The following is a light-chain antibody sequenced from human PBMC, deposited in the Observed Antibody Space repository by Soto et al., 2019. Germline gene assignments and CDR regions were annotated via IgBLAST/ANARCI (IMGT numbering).Light chain of an antibody. V-gene: IGLV1-44*01. Sequence: QLVLTQPPSASGTPGQRVTISCSGSSSNIGSNTVNWYQQLPGTAPKLLIYSNNQRPSGVPERFSGSRSGTSASLAISGLQAEDEGDYYCAAWDDSLNGRGVFGGGTKLTVL. J-gene: IGLJ3*02. CDR2: SNN. CDR3: AAWDDSLNGRGV. CDR1: SSNIGSNT.